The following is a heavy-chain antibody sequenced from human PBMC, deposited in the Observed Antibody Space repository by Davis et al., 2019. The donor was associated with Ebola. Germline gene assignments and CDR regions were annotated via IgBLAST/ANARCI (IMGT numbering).Heavy chain of an antibody. V-gene: IGHV1-69*04. CDR2: IIPILGIA. Sequence: AASVKVSCKASGGTFSSYAISWVRQAPGQGLEWMGRIIPILGIANYAQKFQERVTITRDMSTSTAYMELSSLRSEDTAVYYCATDLTPYSSGWYNWFDPWGQGTLVTVSS. D-gene: IGHD6-19*01. J-gene: IGHJ5*02. CDR3: ATDLTPYSSGWYNWFDP. CDR1: GGTFSSYA.